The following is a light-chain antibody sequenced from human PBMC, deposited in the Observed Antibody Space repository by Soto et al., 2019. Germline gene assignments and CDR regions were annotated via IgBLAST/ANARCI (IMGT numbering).Light chain of an antibody. V-gene: IGLV2-14*03. Sequence: QSALTQPASVSESPGQSITISCTGTSSNVGGYNYVSWYQQHPGKAPTLMIYDVSNRPSGVSNRFSGSKSGNTASLSTSGLQAEDEADYYCSSSSSSITLVFGGGTKVTVL. CDR2: DVS. CDR1: SSNVGGYNY. J-gene: IGLJ2*01. CDR3: SSSSSSITLV.